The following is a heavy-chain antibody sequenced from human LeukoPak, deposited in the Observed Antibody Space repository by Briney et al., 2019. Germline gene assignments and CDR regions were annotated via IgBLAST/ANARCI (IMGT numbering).Heavy chain of an antibody. D-gene: IGHD2-2*01. V-gene: IGHV3-7*03. CDR3: AVYAVHYYYVMDV. CDR1: GFTFSSYW. CDR2: IKQDGSEK. Sequence: GGSLRLSCAASGFTFSSYWMSWVSQAPGKGLEWVANIKQDGSEKYYVDSVKGRFTISRDNAKNSLYLQMNSLRAEDTAVYYCAVYAVHYYYVMDVWGQGATVTVSS. J-gene: IGHJ6*02.